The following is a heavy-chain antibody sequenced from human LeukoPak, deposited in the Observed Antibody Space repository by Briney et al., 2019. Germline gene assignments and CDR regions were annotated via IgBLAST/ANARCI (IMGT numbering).Heavy chain of an antibody. D-gene: IGHD2/OR15-2a*01. J-gene: IGHJ4*02. V-gene: IGHV3-23*01. CDR3: ANAQDYFRIDY. Sequence: GGSLRLSCAASGFTFSSYAMSWVRQAPGKGLEWVSAISGSGGSTCYADSVKGRFTISRDNSKNTLYLQMNSLRAEDTAVYYCANAQDYFRIDYWGQGTLVTVSS. CDR2: ISGSGGST. CDR1: GFTFSSYA.